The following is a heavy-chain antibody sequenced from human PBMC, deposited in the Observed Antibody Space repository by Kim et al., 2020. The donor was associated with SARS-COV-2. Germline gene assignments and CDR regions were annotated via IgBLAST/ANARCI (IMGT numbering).Heavy chain of an antibody. D-gene: IGHD1-1*01. J-gene: IGHJ4*02. V-gene: IGHV1-69*04. CDR2: IIPILGIA. CDR3: ARARDWNDENFDY. Sequence: SVKVSCKASGGTFSSYAISWVRQAPGQGLEWMGRIIPILGIANYAQKFQGRVTITADKSTSTAYMELSSLRSEDTAVYYCARARDWNDENFDYWGQGTLVTVSS. CDR1: GGTFSSYA.